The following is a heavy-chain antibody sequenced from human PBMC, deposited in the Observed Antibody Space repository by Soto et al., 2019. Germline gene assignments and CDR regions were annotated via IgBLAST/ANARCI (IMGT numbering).Heavy chain of an antibody. CDR2: IIPLFGTV. D-gene: IGHD3-3*01. J-gene: IGHJ5*02. V-gene: IGHV1-69*13. CDR3: ARGEWYEGFDP. Sequence: GASVKVSCKASGGTFSSSAINWVRQAPGQGLEWMGGIIPLFGTVNYAQKFQGRVTITADESTSAAYLELNSLRSEDTAVYYCARGEWYEGFDPWGQGTLVTVSS. CDR1: GGTFSSSA.